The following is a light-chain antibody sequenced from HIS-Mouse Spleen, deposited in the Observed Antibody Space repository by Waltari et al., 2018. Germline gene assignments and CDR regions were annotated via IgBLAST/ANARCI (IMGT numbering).Light chain of an antibody. J-gene: IGKJ2*01. Sequence: EIVLTQSPGTLSLSPGERATLSCRASQSVSSSYLAWYQQKPGQAPRLLIYGVSSRATGIPDRFSGSGSGTDFTLTISRLEPEDFAVYYCQQYGSSPGYTFGQGTKLNIK. CDR3: QQYGSSPGYT. CDR2: GVS. CDR1: QSVSSSY. V-gene: IGKV3-20*01.